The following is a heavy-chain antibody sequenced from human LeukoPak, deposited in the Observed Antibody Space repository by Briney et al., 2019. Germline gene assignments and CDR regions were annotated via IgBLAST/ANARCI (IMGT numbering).Heavy chain of an antibody. J-gene: IGHJ3*02. CDR1: GFTFSSYA. D-gene: IGHD3-22*01. CDR2: ISSNGGRK. Sequence: GGSLRLSCAASGFTFSSYAMHWVRQAPGKGLEYVSAISSNGGRKYYANSVKGRFTISRDNSKNTLYLQMGSLRAEDMAVYYCARGGSYYYDSSGYYYVAAFDIWGQGTMVTVSS. CDR3: ARGGSYYYDSSGYYYVAAFDI. V-gene: IGHV3-64*01.